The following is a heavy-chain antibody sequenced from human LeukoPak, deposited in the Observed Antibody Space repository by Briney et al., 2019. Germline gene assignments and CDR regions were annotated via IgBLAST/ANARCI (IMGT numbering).Heavy chain of an antibody. CDR1: GSTFSNYW. CDR2: IKQDGSEK. V-gene: IGHV3-7*01. Sequence: PGGSLRLSCAASGSTFSNYWMSWVRQAPGKGLEWVANIKQDGSEKYYVDSVKGRFTISRDNAKNSLYLQMNSLRAEDTAVYYCARSLTFDYWGQGTLVTVSS. D-gene: IGHD2-21*02. CDR3: ARSLTFDY. J-gene: IGHJ4*02.